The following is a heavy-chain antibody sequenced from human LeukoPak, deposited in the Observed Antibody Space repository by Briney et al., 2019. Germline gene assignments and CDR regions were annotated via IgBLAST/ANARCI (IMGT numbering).Heavy chain of an antibody. CDR3: ARDNSLYNSGSL. D-gene: IGHD3-10*01. CDR1: GFTFSSYA. CDR2: ISGSGLTT. V-gene: IGHV3-23*01. J-gene: IGHJ4*02. Sequence: GGSLRLSCAASGFTFSSYAMSWVRQAPGKGLEWVSAISGSGLTTYYADSKGRFPISRDNSKHTLYLQLTSLALDDTAVYYCARDNSLYNSGSLWGQGTLVTVSS.